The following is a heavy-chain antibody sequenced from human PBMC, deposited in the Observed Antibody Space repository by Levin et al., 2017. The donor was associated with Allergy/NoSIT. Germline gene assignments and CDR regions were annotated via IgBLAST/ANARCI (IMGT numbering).Heavy chain of an antibody. Sequence: QRGESLKISCVGSGFAFRTYTLNWVRQSPEKGLEWISAMTGRGGPYYANSVKGRFSVSRDNARNTFYLQMNNLAVDDTAVYYCAKDLTPDSRWNIDYWGQGTLVTVSS. CDR2: MTGRGGP. CDR1: GFAFRTYT. J-gene: IGHJ4*02. D-gene: IGHD1/OR15-1a*01. CDR3: AKDLTPDSRWNIDY. V-gene: IGHV3-23*01.